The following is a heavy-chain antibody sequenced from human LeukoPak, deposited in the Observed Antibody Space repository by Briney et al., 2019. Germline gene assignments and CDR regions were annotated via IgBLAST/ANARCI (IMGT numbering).Heavy chain of an antibody. CDR3: AKANYSGSYYFDS. V-gene: IGHV3-23*01. CDR2: FSASGGTT. Sequence: GGSLRLSCAASGFTFSRSATNWVRQAPGKGLEWVSSFSASGGTTYYADSVKGRFTISRDNSKNTLSVQMNSLRAEDTAVYYCAKANYSGSYYFDSWGQGTLVTVSS. J-gene: IGHJ4*02. D-gene: IGHD1-26*01. CDR1: GFTFSRSA.